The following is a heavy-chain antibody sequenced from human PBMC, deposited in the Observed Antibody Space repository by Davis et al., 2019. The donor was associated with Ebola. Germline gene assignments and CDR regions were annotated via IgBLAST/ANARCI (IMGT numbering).Heavy chain of an antibody. D-gene: IGHD6-19*01. Sequence: DSVKGRFTISRDISKDTLYLQMNSLRADDTALYYCAKGSGGWTMFDYWGQGTLVTVSS. J-gene: IGHJ4*02. V-gene: IGHV3-23*01. CDR3: AKGSGGWTMFDY.